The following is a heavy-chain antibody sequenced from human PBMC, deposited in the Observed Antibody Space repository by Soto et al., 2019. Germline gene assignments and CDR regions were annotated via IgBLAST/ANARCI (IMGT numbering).Heavy chain of an antibody. CDR2: IKSKPDGGTM. Sequence: EVQLVESGGGFVEPGGSLRLSCAASGLTFTYAWMSWVRQAPGKGLEWVGRIKSKPDGGTMDYAGPVKGRFTVSRDDSKHTMYLHMSRLQSEEKAMYYCVAALPGDRTNWGFDYWGQGTLVTVSS. V-gene: IGHV3-15*07. D-gene: IGHD7-27*01. CDR1: GLTFTYAW. J-gene: IGHJ4*02. CDR3: VAALPGDRTNWGFDY.